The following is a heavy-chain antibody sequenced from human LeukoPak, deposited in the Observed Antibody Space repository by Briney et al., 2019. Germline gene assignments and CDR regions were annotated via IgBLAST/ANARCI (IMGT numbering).Heavy chain of an antibody. CDR2: TYYRSKWYN. D-gene: IGHD5-18*01. J-gene: IGHJ4*02. CDR1: GDSGSSNSAA. V-gene: IGHV6-1*01. CDR3: AVQLWLHGYFDY. Sequence: SQTLSLTCAISGDSGSSNSAAWNWIRQSPSSSLGWLGRTYYRSKWYNDYAVSVKSRITINPDTSKNQFSLQLNSVTPEDTAVYYCAVQLWLHGYFDYWGQGTLVTVSS.